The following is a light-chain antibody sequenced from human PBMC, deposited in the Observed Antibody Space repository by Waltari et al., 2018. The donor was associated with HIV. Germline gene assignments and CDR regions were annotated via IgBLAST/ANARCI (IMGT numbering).Light chain of an antibody. V-gene: IGLV3-1*01. J-gene: IGLJ2*01. CDR1: QLGDKF. CDR3: QAWDRSVV. CDR2: QDS. Sequence: SYELTQPPSVSVSPGQTASITCSGDQLGDKFVCWYQQRPGQPPVLGMYQDSKRPSGIPERFSGSNSGNTATLTITGTQSMDDADYYCQAWDRSVVFGGGTKLTVL.